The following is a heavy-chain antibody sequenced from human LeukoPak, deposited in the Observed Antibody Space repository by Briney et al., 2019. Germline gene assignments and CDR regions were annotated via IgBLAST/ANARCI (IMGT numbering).Heavy chain of an antibody. CDR3: VRDLRPFDS. Sequence: SGGSLRLSCAASGFIFSSYWMGWVRHAPGKGLVWVSRINSDCSSIAYADSVKGRFTISRDNAKNTLYLQMNSLTAEDTAVYYCVRDLRPFDSGGQGTLVTVS. CDR2: INSDCSSI. V-gene: IGHV3-74*01. J-gene: IGHJ4*02. CDR1: GFIFSSYW.